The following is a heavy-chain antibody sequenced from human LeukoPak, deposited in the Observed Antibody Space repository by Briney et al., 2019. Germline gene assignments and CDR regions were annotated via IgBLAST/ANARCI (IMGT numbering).Heavy chain of an antibody. CDR3: ARSDCSSTSCYGKYYYYYGMDV. Sequence: ASVKVSCKASGYTFTSYDINWVRQATGQGLEWMGWMNPNSGNTGYAQKFQGRVTMTRNTSISTAYMELSSLRSEDTAVYYCARSDCSSTSCYGKYYYYYGMDVWGQGTTVTVSS. D-gene: IGHD2-2*01. CDR2: MNPNSGNT. J-gene: IGHJ6*02. V-gene: IGHV1-8*01. CDR1: GYTFTSYD.